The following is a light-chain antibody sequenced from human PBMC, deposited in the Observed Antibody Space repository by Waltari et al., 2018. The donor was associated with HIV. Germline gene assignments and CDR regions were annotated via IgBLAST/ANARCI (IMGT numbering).Light chain of an antibody. CDR3: ATWDDGLNALL. CDR1: SSNSGSHA. J-gene: IGLJ2*01. CDR2: HDD. Sequence: QSVMPQSPSVSEPPGQRLTISCAGSSSNSGSHALTRFRQSPGTPPKLLVYHDDLILSGVSDRLSASKSGTSASLAINDLQSEDESLYYCATWDDGLNALLFGGGTKVTVL. V-gene: IGLV1-36*01.